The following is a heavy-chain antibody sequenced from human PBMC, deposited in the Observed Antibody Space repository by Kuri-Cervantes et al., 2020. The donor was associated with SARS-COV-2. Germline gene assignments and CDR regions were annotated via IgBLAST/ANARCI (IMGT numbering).Heavy chain of an antibody. Sequence: SETLSPTCTVSGGSISSSSYYWGWIRQPPGKGLEWIGGIYYSGSTYYNPSLKSRVTMSVETSKNQFSLKLSSVTAADTAVYYCARACQGDYGDYVRGAYYYYYMDVWGKGTTVTVSS. CDR3: ARACQGDYGDYVRGAYYYYYMDV. V-gene: IGHV4-39*07. CDR2: IYYSGST. D-gene: IGHD4-17*01. CDR1: GGSISSSSYY. J-gene: IGHJ6*03.